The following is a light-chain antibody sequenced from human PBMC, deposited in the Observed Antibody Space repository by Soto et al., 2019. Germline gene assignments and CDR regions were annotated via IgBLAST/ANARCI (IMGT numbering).Light chain of an antibody. Sequence: QSALTPPRSVSGSPGQSVTISCTGASGDVGGYNCVSWYHQHPGTAPKIMIYDAANPPKEVPDLVPGSQSGDKASLTISGLXADDEADYYCCSCAGDYTIYVFGTGTKVTVL. CDR3: CSCAGDYTIYV. V-gene: IGLV2-11*01. J-gene: IGLJ1*01. CDR1: SGDVGGYNC. CDR2: DAA.